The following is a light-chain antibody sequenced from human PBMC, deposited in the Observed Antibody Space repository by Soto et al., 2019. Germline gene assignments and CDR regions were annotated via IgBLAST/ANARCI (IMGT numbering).Light chain of an antibody. CDR3: CSYTSSSTLFV. V-gene: IGLV2-14*01. Sequence: QSALTQPASVSGSPGQSITISCTGTSSDVGGYNYVSWYQQHPGKAPKVMIYEVSNRPSGVSNRFSGSKSGNTASLTISGLQAEDEADYYCCSYTSSSTLFVFGTGTKVTVL. J-gene: IGLJ1*01. CDR1: SSDVGGYNY. CDR2: EVS.